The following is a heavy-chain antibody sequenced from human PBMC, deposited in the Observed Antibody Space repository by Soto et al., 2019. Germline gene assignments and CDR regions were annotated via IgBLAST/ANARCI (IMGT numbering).Heavy chain of an antibody. J-gene: IGHJ4*02. CDR2: INPNSGGT. Sequence: ASVKVSCKASGYTFTGYYMHWVRQAPGQGLEWMGWINPNSGGTNYAQKFQGRVTMTRDTSISTAYMELSRLRSDDTAVYYCARDLHSSAYYPVWGQGTLVTVSS. D-gene: IGHD3-22*01. CDR3: ARDLHSSAYYPV. CDR1: GYTFTGYY. V-gene: IGHV1-2*02.